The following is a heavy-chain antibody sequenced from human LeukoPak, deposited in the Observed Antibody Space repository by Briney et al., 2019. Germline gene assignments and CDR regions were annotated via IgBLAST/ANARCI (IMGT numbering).Heavy chain of an antibody. CDR2: IYYSGST. V-gene: IGHV4-39*01. CDR3: ARNASDSGTSYFVY. Sequence: SETLSLTCTVSGGSISSGTYYWGWIRQPPGKGLEWIGSIYYSGSTSYNPSLKSRVTISVDTSKNQFSLKLDSVTAADTAVYYCARNASDSGTSYFVYWGQGTLVTVSS. CDR1: GGSISSGTYY. J-gene: IGHJ4*02. D-gene: IGHD1-26*01.